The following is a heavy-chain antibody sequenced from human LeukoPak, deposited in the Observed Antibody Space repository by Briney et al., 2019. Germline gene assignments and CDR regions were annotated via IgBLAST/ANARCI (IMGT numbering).Heavy chain of an antibody. Sequence: ASVKVSCKTSGYTFIRYGITWVRQAPGQGLEWMGWISPYNGNTNYAQKLQGRVTMTTDTSTSTAYMELRSLRSDDTAVYYCARVILTGYYRAFDIWGQGTMVTVSS. D-gene: IGHD3-9*01. CDR1: GYTFIRYG. J-gene: IGHJ3*02. CDR3: ARVILTGYYRAFDI. CDR2: ISPYNGNT. V-gene: IGHV1-18*01.